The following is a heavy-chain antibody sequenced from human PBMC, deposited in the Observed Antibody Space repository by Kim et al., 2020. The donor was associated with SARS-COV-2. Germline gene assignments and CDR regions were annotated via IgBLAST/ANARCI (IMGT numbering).Heavy chain of an antibody. CDR3: AKDNTGSGWRGRWFDP. CDR1: GFTFSSYA. CDR2: IYSGGSST. D-gene: IGHD6-19*01. J-gene: IGHJ5*02. V-gene: IGHV3-23*03. Sequence: GGSLRLSCAASGFTFSSYAMSWVRQAPGKGLEWVSVIYSGGSSTYYADSVKGQFTISRDNSKNTLYLQMNSLRVEDTAVYYCAKDNTGSGWRGRWFDPWGQGTLVTVSS.